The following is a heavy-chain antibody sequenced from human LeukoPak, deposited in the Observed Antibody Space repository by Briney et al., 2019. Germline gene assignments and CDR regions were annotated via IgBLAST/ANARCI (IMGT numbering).Heavy chain of an antibody. CDR1: GYTFTSDY. V-gene: IGHV1-46*01. CDR2: INPSGGSA. J-gene: IGHJ3*02. D-gene: IGHD1-7*01. CDR3: AKENWNYAFDI. Sequence: PGASVKVSCKASGYTFTSDYMHWVRQAPGQGLEWMGIINPSGGSASYAQKFQGRVTMTRDMSTSTVYMELSSLRSEDTAVYYCAKENWNYAFDIWGQGTMVTVSS.